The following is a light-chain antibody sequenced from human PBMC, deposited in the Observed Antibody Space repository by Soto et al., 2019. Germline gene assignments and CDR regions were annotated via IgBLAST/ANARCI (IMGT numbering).Light chain of an antibody. V-gene: IGLV2-23*01. CDR1: SSDVANDKF. CDR3: SSFANRATNNSV. CDR2: EGT. J-gene: IGLJ1*01. Sequence: QSVLTQPASVSGAPGQSINVSCTGASSDVANDKFVSWYQQHPGKAPKLMIYEGTKRPSGVSYRFSASKSGDTASLTISWLQSEAEADICRSSFANRATNNSVFATGTTPPVL.